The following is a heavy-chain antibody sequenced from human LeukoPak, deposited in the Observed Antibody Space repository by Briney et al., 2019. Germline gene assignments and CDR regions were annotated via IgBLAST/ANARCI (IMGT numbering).Heavy chain of an antibody. D-gene: IGHD2-2*01. Sequence: ASVTVSCKASGYTFTSYDINWARQATGQGLEGMGWMNPNSGNTGYAQKFQGRVTMTRNTSISTAYMELSSLSSEDTAVYYCARGGDIVVVRAKQARRKNWFDPWGQGTLVTVSS. CDR3: ARGGDIVVVRAKQARRKNWFDP. CDR1: GYTFTSYD. V-gene: IGHV1-8*01. J-gene: IGHJ5*02. CDR2: MNPNSGNT.